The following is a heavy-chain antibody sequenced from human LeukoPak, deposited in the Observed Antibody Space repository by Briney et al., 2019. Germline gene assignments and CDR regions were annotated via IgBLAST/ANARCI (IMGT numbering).Heavy chain of an antibody. Sequence: GASVKVSCKASGYTFTNYAIHWVRQAPGQRLECMGWINADTGNTKYSQEFQGRVTITADKSTSTAYMELSSLRSEDTAVYYCAREIVGATNAFDIWGQGTMVTVSS. V-gene: IGHV1-3*03. CDR1: GYTFTNYA. D-gene: IGHD1-26*01. J-gene: IGHJ3*02. CDR2: INADTGNT. CDR3: AREIVGATNAFDI.